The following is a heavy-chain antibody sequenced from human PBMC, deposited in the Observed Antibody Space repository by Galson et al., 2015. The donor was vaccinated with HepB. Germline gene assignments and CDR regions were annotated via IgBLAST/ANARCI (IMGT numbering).Heavy chain of an antibody. V-gene: IGHV3-30*18. Sequence: SLRLSCAASGFTFSSYGMHWVRQAPGKGLEWVAVISYDGSNKYYADSVKGRFTISRDNSKNTLYLQMNSLRAEDTAVYYCAKEGKGGWYSYLDRGWYFDLWGRGTLVTVSS. CDR3: AKEGKGGWYSYLDRGWYFDL. CDR2: ISYDGSNK. J-gene: IGHJ2*01. CDR1: GFTFSSYG. D-gene: IGHD6-19*01.